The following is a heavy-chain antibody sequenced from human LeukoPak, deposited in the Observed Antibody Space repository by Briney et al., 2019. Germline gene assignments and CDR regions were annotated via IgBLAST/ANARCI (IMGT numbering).Heavy chain of an antibody. CDR3: AKGSKLWFGEYVNDY. J-gene: IGHJ4*02. D-gene: IGHD3-10*01. Sequence: GGSLRLSCAASGFTFSSYGMSWVRQAPGKGLEWVSAISGSGGSTYYADSVKGRFTISRDNSKNTLYLQMNSLRAEDTAVYYCAKGSKLWFGEYVNDYWGQGTLVTVSS. V-gene: IGHV3-23*01. CDR1: GFTFSSYG. CDR2: ISGSGGST.